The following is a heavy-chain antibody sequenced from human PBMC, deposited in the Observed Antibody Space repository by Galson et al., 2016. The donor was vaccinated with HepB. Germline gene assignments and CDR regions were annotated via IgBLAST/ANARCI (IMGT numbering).Heavy chain of an antibody. CDR2: ITRRGDAT. V-gene: IGHV3-23*01. CDR3: GKPGGFDY. D-gene: IGHD3-16*01. CDR1: GFSFSNSG. J-gene: IGHJ4*02. Sequence: SLRLSCAASGFSFSNSGMSWVRQAPGRGLEWVSGITRRGDATHYADFVKGRFTISRDNSKNTLYLYMNNLTAGDTAIYYCGKPGGFDYWGQGALVTVSS.